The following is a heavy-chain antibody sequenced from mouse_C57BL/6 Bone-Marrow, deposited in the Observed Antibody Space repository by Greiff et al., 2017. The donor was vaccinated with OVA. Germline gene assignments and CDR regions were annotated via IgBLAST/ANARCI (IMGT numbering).Heavy chain of an antibody. CDR1: GFTFSSYA. V-gene: IGHV5-4*01. D-gene: IGHD1-1*01. Sequence: EVHLVESGGGLVKPGGSLKLSCAASGFTFSSYAMSWVRQTPEKRLEWVATISDGGSYTYYPDNVKGRFTISRDNAKNNLYLQMSHLKSEDTAMYYCANPTVVAPFDVWGTGTTVTVSS. J-gene: IGHJ1*03. CDR3: ANPTVVAPFDV. CDR2: ISDGGSYT.